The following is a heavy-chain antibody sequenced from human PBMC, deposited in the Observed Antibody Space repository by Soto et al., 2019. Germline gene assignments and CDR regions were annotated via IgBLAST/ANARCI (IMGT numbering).Heavy chain of an antibody. CDR1: GGTFSSYA. Sequence: QVQLVQSGAEVKKPGSSVKVSCKASGGTFSSYAISWVRQAPGQGLEWMGGIIPIFGTANYAQKFQGRVTITADESTSTAYMELSSLRPEDTAVYYCARGARYSYGHFFDYWGQGTLVTVSS. CDR2: IIPIFGTA. D-gene: IGHD5-18*01. J-gene: IGHJ4*02. CDR3: ARGARYSYGHFFDY. V-gene: IGHV1-69*12.